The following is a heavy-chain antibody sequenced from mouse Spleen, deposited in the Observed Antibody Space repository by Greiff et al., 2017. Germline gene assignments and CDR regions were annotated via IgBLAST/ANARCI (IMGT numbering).Heavy chain of an antibody. V-gene: IGHV1-50*01. CDR3: ARRLWAGFAY. Sequence: VKLQQPGAELVKPGASVKLSCKASGYTFTSYWMQWVKQRPGQGLEWIGEIDPSDSYTNYNQKFKGKATLTVDTSSSTAYMQLSSLTSEDSAVYYCARRLWAGFAYWGQGTLVTVSA. CDR1: GYTFTSYW. CDR2: IDPSDSYT. D-gene: IGHD3-3*01. J-gene: IGHJ3*01.